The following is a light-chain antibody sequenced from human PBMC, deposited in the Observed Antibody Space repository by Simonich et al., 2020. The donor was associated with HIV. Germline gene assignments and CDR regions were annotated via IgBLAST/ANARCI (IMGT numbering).Light chain of an antibody. Sequence: DIVMTQSPASLAVSLGERASINCKSRPSVLYSSNNKNYLAWYQQKPGQPPKLLIYWASTRESGVPERFSSSGSGTDFTLTISSLQAEDVAVYYCQQYYSTPPTFGQGTKVEIK. CDR1: PSVLYSSNNKNY. J-gene: IGKJ1*01. CDR3: QQYYSTPPT. V-gene: IGKV4-1*01. CDR2: WAS.